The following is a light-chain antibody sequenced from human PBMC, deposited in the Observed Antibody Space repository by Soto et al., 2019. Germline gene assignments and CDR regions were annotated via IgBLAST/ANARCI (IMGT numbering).Light chain of an antibody. Sequence: SYELAQPPSVSVDPGQTATITCGGDNIGAKSVHWYQQKPGQAPVLVVHDDRDRPSGIPDRFSGSNSGKTATLTISRVEAGDEADYYCQVWHSSTDNYVFGIGTKVTVL. CDR1: NIGAKS. CDR2: DDR. J-gene: IGLJ1*01. CDR3: QVWHSSTDNYV. V-gene: IGLV3-21*02.